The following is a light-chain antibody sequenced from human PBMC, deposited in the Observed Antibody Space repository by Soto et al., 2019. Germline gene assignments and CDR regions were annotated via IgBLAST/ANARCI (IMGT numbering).Light chain of an antibody. Sequence: EIVMTQSPATLSVSPGERATLSSRASQSVSSNLPWYQQKPGQAPRLLIYGASTRATRIPARFSGSGSGTEFTLTISGLQSEDFAVYYCQQYNNWTPLTFGGGTKVVIK. CDR2: GAS. CDR1: QSVSSN. CDR3: QQYNNWTPLT. J-gene: IGKJ4*01. V-gene: IGKV3-15*01.